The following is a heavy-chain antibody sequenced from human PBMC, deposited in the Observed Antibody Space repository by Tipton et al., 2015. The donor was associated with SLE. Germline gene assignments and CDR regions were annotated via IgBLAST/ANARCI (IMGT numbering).Heavy chain of an antibody. CDR3: ARVRPRYYDSSGFLDY. Sequence: TLSFTCAVSGGSISSGGYSWSWIRQPPGKGLEWIGYIYHSGSTYYNPSLKSRVTISVDRSKNQFSLKLSSVTAADTAVYYCARVRPRYYDSSGFLDYWGQGTLVTVSS. V-gene: IGHV4-30-2*01. J-gene: IGHJ4*02. D-gene: IGHD3-22*01. CDR2: IYHSGST. CDR1: GGSISSGGYS.